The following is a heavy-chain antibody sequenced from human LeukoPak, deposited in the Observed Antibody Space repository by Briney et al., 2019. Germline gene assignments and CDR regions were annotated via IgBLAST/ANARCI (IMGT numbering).Heavy chain of an antibody. Sequence: GASVKVSCKASGYTFTSNHIHCVRQAPGQGLEWMGGIIPIFGTANYAQKFQGRVTITADESTSTAYMELSSLRSEDTAVYYCARGGAARPGLIDYWGQGTLVTVSS. CDR3: ARGGAARPGLIDY. CDR1: GYTFTSNH. CDR2: IIPIFGTA. J-gene: IGHJ4*02. D-gene: IGHD6-6*01. V-gene: IGHV1-69*13.